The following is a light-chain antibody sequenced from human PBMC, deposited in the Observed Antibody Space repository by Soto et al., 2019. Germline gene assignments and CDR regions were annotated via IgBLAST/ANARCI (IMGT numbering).Light chain of an antibody. CDR1: NLGTNS. CDR3: QVWDSRSDHYV. CDR2: DGR. V-gene: IGLV3-21*02. J-gene: IGLJ1*01. Sequence: SYELTQPPSVSVAPGQTARITCGGNNLGTNSLHWYQQKPGQAPVLVVYDGRDRPSGVPERFSGSSSGNTATLTITRVEAGDEAVYHCQVWDSRSDHYVFGTGTKVTAL.